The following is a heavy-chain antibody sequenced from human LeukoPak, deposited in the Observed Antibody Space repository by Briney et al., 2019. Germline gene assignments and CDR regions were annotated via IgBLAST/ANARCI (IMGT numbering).Heavy chain of an antibody. V-gene: IGHV4-34*01. Sequence: PSETLSLTXAVYGGSFSGYYWSWIRQPPGKGLEWIGEINHSGSTYYNPSLKSRVTVSLDTSNNQFSLRLSSVTAADTAVYYCARTANWGGYYYYYMDVWGKGTTVTVSS. CDR3: ARTANWGGYYYYYMDV. CDR2: INHSGST. D-gene: IGHD7-27*01. CDR1: GGSFSGYY. J-gene: IGHJ6*03.